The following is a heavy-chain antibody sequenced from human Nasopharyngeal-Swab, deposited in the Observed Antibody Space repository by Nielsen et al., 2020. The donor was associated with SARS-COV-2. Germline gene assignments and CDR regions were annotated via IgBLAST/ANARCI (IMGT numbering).Heavy chain of an antibody. CDR2: IYYSGST. D-gene: IGHD6-19*01. Sequence: SETLSLTCTVSGGSISSSSYYWDWIRQPPGKGLEWIGTIYYSGSTYYNPSLKSRVTISVDTSKNQFSLKLSSVTAADTAVYYCTRHRRSYISGWYEGWEADYWGQGTLVTVSS. CDR1: GGSISSSSYY. J-gene: IGHJ4*02. V-gene: IGHV4-39*01. CDR3: TRHRRSYISGWYEGWEADY.